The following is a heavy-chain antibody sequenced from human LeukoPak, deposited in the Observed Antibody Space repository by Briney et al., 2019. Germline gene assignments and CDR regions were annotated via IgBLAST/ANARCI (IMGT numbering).Heavy chain of an antibody. D-gene: IGHD1-26*01. J-gene: IGHJ4*02. CDR2: INTNTGNP. V-gene: IGHV7-4-1*02. CDR1: GYTFTSYA. Sequence: ASVKVSCKASGYTFTSYAIHWVRQAPGQGLEWMGWINTNTGNPTYAQGFTGRFVFSLDTSVSTAYLQISSLKAEDSVVYYCVRAYSGSYYVAEHFDFWGQGTLVTVSS. CDR3: VRAYSGSYYVAEHFDF.